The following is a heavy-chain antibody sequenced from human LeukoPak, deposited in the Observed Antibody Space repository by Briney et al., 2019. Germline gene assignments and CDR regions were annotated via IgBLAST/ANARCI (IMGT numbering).Heavy chain of an antibody. V-gene: IGHV3-30-3*01. D-gene: IGHD4-17*01. CDR2: ISYDGSNK. CDR3: ARETYRLTTSWYFDL. Sequence: SGGSLRLSCAASGFTFSSYAMHWVRQAPGKGLEWVAVISYDGSNKYYADSVKGRFTISRDNSKNTLYPQMNSLRAEDTAVYYCARETYRLTTSWYFDLWGRGTLVTVSS. J-gene: IGHJ2*01. CDR1: GFTFSSYA.